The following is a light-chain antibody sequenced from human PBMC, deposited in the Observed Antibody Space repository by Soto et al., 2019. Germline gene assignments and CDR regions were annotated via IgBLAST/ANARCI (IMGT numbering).Light chain of an antibody. Sequence: QAVVTQEPSLTVSPGGTVSLTCASSTGAVTSGNYPSWFQQKPGQPPRTLIYTTNNKHSWTPARFSGSLLGGKAALTLSGVQPEDEAEYYCLIYYGDPHLVFGGGTQLTVL. CDR2: TTN. CDR3: LIYYGDPHLV. V-gene: IGLV7-43*01. CDR1: TGAVTSGNY. J-gene: IGLJ3*02.